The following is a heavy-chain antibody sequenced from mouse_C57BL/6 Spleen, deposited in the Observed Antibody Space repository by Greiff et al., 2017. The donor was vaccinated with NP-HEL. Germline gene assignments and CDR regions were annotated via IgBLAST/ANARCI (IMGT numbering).Heavy chain of an antibody. V-gene: IGHV1-82*01. J-gene: IGHJ2*01. D-gene: IGHD1-1*01. CDR2: IYPGDGDT. CDR3: ARSDDYGSSSLFDD. CDR1: GYAFSSSW. Sequence: QVQLQQSGPELVKPGASVKISCKASGYAFSSSWMNWVKQRPGKGLEWIGRIYPGDGDTNYNGKFKGKATLTADKSSSPAYMQLSSLTSEDSAVYFCARSDDYGSSSLFDDWGQGTTLTVSS.